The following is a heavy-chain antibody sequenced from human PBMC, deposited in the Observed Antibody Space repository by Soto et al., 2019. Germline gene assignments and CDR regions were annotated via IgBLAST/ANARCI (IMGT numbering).Heavy chain of an antibody. CDR2: ISYDGSNK. V-gene: IGHV3-30-3*01. CDR3: PRGATSSRWNAEYFQP. J-gene: IGHJ1*01. CDR1: GFTFSSYA. D-gene: IGHD6-19*01. Sequence: QVQLVESGGGVVQPGRSLRLSCAASGFTFSSYAMHWVRQAPGKGLEWVAVISYDGSNKYYADSVKGRFTISRDNSKNTQYLQMNSLGAQGTALCYCPRGATSSRWNAEYFQPWGQATMVTVSS.